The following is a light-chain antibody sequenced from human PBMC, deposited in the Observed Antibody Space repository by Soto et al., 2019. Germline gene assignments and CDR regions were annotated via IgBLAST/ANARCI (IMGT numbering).Light chain of an antibody. J-gene: IGLJ1*01. CDR2: EAS. CDR1: SSDVGGHIY. Sequence: QSALTQPASVSGSPGQSITISCTGASSDVGGHIYVSWYQHHPGKVPKLMIYEASYRPSGVSSRFSGSKSGNTASLTISGLQAEDEADYYCSSYSSTSTLEVFGTGTKVTVL. CDR3: SSYSSTSTLEV. V-gene: IGLV2-14*01.